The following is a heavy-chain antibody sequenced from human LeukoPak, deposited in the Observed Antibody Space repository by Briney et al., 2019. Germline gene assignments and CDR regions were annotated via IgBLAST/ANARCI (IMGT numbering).Heavy chain of an antibody. CDR2: ISSSSSYI. Sequence: GGSLRLSCAASGFTFSSYSMNWVRQAPGKGLEWVSSISSSSSYIYYADSMKGRFTISRDNAKNSLYLQMNSLRAEDTAVYYCARGYYDSSGYYPLWGQGTLVTVSS. J-gene: IGHJ4*02. CDR1: GFTFSSYS. CDR3: ARGYYDSSGYYPL. D-gene: IGHD3-22*01. V-gene: IGHV3-21*01.